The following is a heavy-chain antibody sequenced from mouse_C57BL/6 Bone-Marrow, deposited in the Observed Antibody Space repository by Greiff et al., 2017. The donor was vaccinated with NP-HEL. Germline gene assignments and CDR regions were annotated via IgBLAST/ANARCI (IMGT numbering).Heavy chain of an antibody. V-gene: IGHV3-6*01. CDR3: ARVALRSGDY. CDR1: GYSITSGYY. J-gene: IGHJ2*01. D-gene: IGHD1-1*01. Sequence: EVKLQESGPGLVKPSQSLSLTCSVTGYSITSGYYWNWIRQFPGNKLEWMGYISYDGSNNYNPSLKNRISITRDTSKNQFFLKLNSVTTEDTATYYCARVALRSGDYWGQGTTLTVSS. CDR2: ISYDGSN.